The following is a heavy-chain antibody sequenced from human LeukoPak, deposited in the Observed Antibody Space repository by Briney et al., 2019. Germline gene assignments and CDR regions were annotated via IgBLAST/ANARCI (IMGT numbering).Heavy chain of an antibody. J-gene: IGHJ5*02. Sequence: ASVKVSCKASGYTFTNYDINWVRQAPGQGLEWMGWMNTNSGYTGYAQKFQGRVTITRNTSISTAYMELSSLRSDDTAVYYCARGQLRLRHRGFDPWGQGTLVTVSS. CDR1: GYTFTNYD. CDR2: MNTNSGYT. CDR3: ARGQLRLRHRGFDP. V-gene: IGHV1-8*03. D-gene: IGHD4-17*01.